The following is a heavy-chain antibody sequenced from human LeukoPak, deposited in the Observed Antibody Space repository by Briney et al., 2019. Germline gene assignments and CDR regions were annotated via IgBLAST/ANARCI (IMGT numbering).Heavy chain of an antibody. CDR1: GFTFSSHE. J-gene: IGHJ4*02. CDR3: ARDYSDILTGYSPLDY. D-gene: IGHD3-9*01. V-gene: IGHV3-48*03. CDR2: ISSSGSTI. Sequence: GGSLRLSCAASGFTFSSHEMNWVRQAPGRGLEWVSYISSSGSTIYYADSVKGRFTISRDNAKNSLYLQMNSLRAEDTAVYYCARDYSDILTGYSPLDYWGQGTLVTVSS.